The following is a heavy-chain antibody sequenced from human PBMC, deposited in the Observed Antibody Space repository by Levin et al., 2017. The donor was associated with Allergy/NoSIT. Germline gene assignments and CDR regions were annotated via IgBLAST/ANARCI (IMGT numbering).Heavy chain of an antibody. V-gene: IGHV4-4*07. Sequence: KPSETLSLTCTVSGGSTSNYYGSWIRQPAGGGLEWIGRVHTSGSADYNPSLKSRVTMSIDTSRNRFSLRLTSVTAADTAVYYCARGNIRGRTYTVWFDPWGQGTLVTVPS. D-gene: IGHD2/OR15-2a*01. CDR3: ARGNIRGRTYTVWFDP. CDR1: GGSTSNYY. CDR2: VHTSGSA. J-gene: IGHJ5*02.